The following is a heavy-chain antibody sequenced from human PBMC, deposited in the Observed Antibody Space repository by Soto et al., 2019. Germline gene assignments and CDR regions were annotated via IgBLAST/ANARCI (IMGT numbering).Heavy chain of an antibody. J-gene: IGHJ4*02. CDR3: AKNPGYYYDSTGYHFDY. CDR2: ISYGGGTT. Sequence: GGSLRLSCAASGFTFSSISMTWVRQAPGRGLEWVSAISYGGGTTYYADSVKGRFTISRDNSKNTLYLQMNSLRAEDTAVYYYAKNPGYYYDSTGYHFDYWGQGTLVTVSS. V-gene: IGHV3-23*01. D-gene: IGHD3-22*01. CDR1: GFTFSSIS.